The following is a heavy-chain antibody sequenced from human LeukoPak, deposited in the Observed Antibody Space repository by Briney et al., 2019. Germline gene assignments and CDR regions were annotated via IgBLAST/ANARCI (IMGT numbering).Heavy chain of an antibody. Sequence: SLRLSCAAPGFTFSSYWMSWVRQAPGKGLEWVANIKQDGSEKYYVDSVKGRFTISRDNAKNSLYLQMNSLRAEDTAVYYCARDSPYYYYMDVWGKGTTVTVSS. CDR2: IKQDGSEK. J-gene: IGHJ6*03. CDR1: GFTFSSYW. V-gene: IGHV3-7*01. CDR3: ARDSPYYYYMDV.